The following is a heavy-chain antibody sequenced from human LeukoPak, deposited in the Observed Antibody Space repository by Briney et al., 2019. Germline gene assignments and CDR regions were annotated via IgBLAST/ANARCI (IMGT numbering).Heavy chain of an antibody. CDR2: IFYSGST. V-gene: IGHV4-59*01. Sequence: PSETLSLTCTVSGGSISSYYWSWIRQPPGKGLEWIGYIFYSGSTNYNPSLKSRVTISVDTSKSQFSLKLTSVTAADTAVYYCARTPPYYYYDNSGYSPDYWGQGTLVTVSS. CDR1: GGSISSYY. J-gene: IGHJ4*02. CDR3: ARTPPYYYYDNSGYSPDY. D-gene: IGHD3-22*01.